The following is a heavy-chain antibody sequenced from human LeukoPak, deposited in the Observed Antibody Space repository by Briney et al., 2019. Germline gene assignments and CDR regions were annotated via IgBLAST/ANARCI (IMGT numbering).Heavy chain of an antibody. Sequence: GGSLRLSCTASGFTFSSHWMYWVRQAPGKGLVWVSRINGDGSITTYADSVKGRFTISRDNANNTLHLGMNSLRAEDTAVYYCARRYGDYGTIDYWGQGTLVTVSS. CDR1: GFTFSSHW. CDR3: ARRYGDYGTIDY. J-gene: IGHJ4*02. CDR2: INGDGSIT. D-gene: IGHD4-17*01. V-gene: IGHV3-74*01.